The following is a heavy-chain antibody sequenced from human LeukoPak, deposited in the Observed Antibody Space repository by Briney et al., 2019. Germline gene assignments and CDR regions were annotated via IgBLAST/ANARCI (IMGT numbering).Heavy chain of an antibody. CDR3: ASLTYYDFWSGYYTWNYFDY. Sequence: SVKVSCKASGGTFSSYAISWVRQAPGQGLEWMGGIIPIFGTANYAQKLQGRVTITADESTSTVYMELSSLRSEDTAVYYCASLTYYDFWSGYYTWNYFDYWGQGTLVTVSS. CDR2: IIPIFGTA. CDR1: GGTFSSYA. J-gene: IGHJ4*02. V-gene: IGHV1-69*01. D-gene: IGHD3-3*01.